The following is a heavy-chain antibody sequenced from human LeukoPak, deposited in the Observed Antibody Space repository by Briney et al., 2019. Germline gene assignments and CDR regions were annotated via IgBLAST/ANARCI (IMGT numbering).Heavy chain of an antibody. D-gene: IGHD3-3*01. J-gene: IGHJ4*02. V-gene: IGHV4-59*01. CDR3: ARSTYYDFWSGYLAYFDY. Sequence: PSETLSLTCTVSGGSISNYYWTWIRQPPGKGLEWIGCIYFTGTTNYNPSLKSRVTISLDTSNNQFSLKLSSVTAADTAVYYCARSTYYDFWSGYLAYFDYWGQGTLVTVSS. CDR2: IYFTGTT. CDR1: GGSISNYY.